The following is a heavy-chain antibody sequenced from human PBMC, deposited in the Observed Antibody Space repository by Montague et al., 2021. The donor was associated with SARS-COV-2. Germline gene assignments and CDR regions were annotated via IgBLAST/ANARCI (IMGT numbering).Heavy chain of an antibody. V-gene: IGHV4-34*01. J-gene: IGHJ6*03. CDR2: INHSGST. CDR1: GGSFSVYY. D-gene: IGHD3-9*01. Sequence: SETLSLSCAVYGGSFSVYYWSWIRQPPGKGLEWIGEINHSGSTNYNPSLKSRVTISVDTSKNQVSLKLSSVTAADTAVYYCARMRFFDWPPHYYMDVWGKGTTVTGSS. CDR3: ARMRFFDWPPHYYMDV.